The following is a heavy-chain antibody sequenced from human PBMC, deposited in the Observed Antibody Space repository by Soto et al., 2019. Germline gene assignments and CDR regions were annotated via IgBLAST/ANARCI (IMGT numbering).Heavy chain of an antibody. D-gene: IGHD2-8*02. CDR2: INHSGST. CDR3: ARDKITGLFDY. V-gene: IGHV4-34*01. Sequence: SSETLSLTCTVSGASISSYYWTWIRQPPGTGLEWIGEINHSGSTNYNPSLKSRVTISVDTSKNQFSLKLTSVTAADTAVYYCARDKITGLFDYWGQGTLVTVSS. CDR1: GASISSYY. J-gene: IGHJ4*02.